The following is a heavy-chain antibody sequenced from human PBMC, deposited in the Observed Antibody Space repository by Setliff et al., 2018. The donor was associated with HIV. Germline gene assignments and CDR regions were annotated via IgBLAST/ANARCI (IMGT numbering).Heavy chain of an antibody. Sequence: PSETLSLTCTVSGGSISGHYWSWIRQPPGKGLEWIGYIYYSGSSKNTPSLKSRVTISVDTSKNQFSLKLSSVTAAETAVYYCARVGYHGSGRYSFDYWGQGTLVTVSS. CDR3: ARVGYHGSGRYSFDY. CDR2: IYYSGSS. D-gene: IGHD3-10*01. CDR1: GGSISGHY. V-gene: IGHV4-59*08. J-gene: IGHJ4*02.